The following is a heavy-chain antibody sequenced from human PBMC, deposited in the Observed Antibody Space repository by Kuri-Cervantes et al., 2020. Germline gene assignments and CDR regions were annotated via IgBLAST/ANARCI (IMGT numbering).Heavy chain of an antibody. CDR1: GGSINTYY. CDR2: IDTSGNT. CDR3: TRPPHTTDPGAWD. J-gene: IGHJ4*02. D-gene: IGHD4-17*01. V-gene: IGHV4-4*07. Sequence: ESLKISCTVSGGSINTYYWNWIRQPAGKTLEWIGRIDTSGNTNYNSSLKSRVTTSVDKSKSQFSLRLSSVTAADTAVYYCTRPPHTTDPGAWDWGQGTLVTVSS.